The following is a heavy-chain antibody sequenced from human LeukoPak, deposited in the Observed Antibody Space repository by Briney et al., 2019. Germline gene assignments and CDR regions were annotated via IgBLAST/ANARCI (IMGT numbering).Heavy chain of an antibody. J-gene: IGHJ3*02. V-gene: IGHV4-31*03. CDR3: ARAGGGYSGLDDAFDI. CDR2: IYYSGST. CDR1: GGSISSGGYY. D-gene: IGHD5-12*01. Sequence: PSETLSLTCTVSGGSISSGGYYWSWIRQHPGKGLEWIGYIYYSGSTYYNPSLKSRVTISVDTSKNQFSLKLSSVTAADTAVYYCARAGGGYSGLDDAFDIWGQGTMVTVSS.